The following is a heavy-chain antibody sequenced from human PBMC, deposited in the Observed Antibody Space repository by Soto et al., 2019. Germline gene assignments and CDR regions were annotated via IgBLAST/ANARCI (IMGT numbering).Heavy chain of an antibody. V-gene: IGHV3-30-3*01. D-gene: IGHD5-12*01. CDR2: ISYDGSNK. J-gene: IGHJ4*02. CDR1: GFTFSSYA. Sequence: PGGSLRLSCAASGFTFSSYAMHWVRQAPGKGLEWVAVISYDGSNKYYADSVKGRFTISRDNSKNTLYLQMNSLRAEDTAVYHCARDPQLNWKDGYNSHYFDYWGQGTLVTVSS. CDR3: ARDPQLNWKDGYNSHYFDY.